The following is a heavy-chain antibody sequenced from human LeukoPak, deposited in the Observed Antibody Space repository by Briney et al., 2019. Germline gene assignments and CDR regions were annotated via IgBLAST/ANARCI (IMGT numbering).Heavy chain of an antibody. CDR2: IRYDGSNK. CDR1: GFTFSSYG. CDR3: ARDWLWFGESDT. J-gene: IGHJ1*01. Sequence: GGSLRLSCAASGFTFSSYGMHWVRQAPGKGLEWVAFIRYDGSNKYYADSVKGRFTISRDNSKNTLYLQMHSLRAEDAAVYYCARDWLWFGESDTWGPGTLVTVSS. V-gene: IGHV3-30*02. D-gene: IGHD3-10*01.